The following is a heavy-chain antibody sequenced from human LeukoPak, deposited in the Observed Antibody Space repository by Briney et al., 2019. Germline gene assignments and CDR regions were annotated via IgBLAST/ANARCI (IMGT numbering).Heavy chain of an antibody. D-gene: IGHD3-3*01. CDR3: ARESPFYYDFWSGSNWFDP. CDR2: INHSGST. Sequence: SETLSLTCTVSGGSISSYYWSWIRQPPGKGLEWIGEINHSGSTNYNPSLKSRVTISVDTSKNQFSLKLSSVTAADTAVYYCARESPFYYDFWSGSNWFDPWGQGTLVTVSS. CDR1: GGSISSYY. V-gene: IGHV4-34*01. J-gene: IGHJ5*02.